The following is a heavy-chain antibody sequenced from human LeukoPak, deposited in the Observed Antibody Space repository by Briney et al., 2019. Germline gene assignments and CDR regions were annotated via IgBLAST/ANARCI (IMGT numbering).Heavy chain of an antibody. CDR3: AKSRVGIAARLLDY. CDR2: ISGSGGST. D-gene: IGHD6-6*01. CDR1: GFTFSSYA. Sequence: GGSLRLSCAASGFTFSSYAMSWVRQAPGKGLEWVSAISGSGGSTYYADSVKGRFTISRDNSKNTLYLQMDSLRAEDTAVYYCAKSRVGIAARLLDYWGQGTLVTVSS. V-gene: IGHV3-23*01. J-gene: IGHJ4*02.